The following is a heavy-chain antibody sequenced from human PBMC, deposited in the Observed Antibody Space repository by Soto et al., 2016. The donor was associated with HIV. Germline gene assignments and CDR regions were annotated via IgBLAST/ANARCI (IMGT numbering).Heavy chain of an antibody. D-gene: IGHD3-9*01. CDR3: ARGNVFTIILTWLPLQYYGMGR. V-gene: IGHV3-30*04. Sequence: VQLVESGGGVVQPGRSLTLSCVASGFTFSSYAMHWVRQAPGKGLEWVAVISYDGSNKYSADSVKGRFTISRDNSKNTLYLQMNSLRAEDTAVYYCARGNVFTIILTWLPLQYYGMGRLGPRDHGHHLL. CDR2: ISYDGSNK. J-gene: IGHJ6*02. CDR1: GFTFSSYA.